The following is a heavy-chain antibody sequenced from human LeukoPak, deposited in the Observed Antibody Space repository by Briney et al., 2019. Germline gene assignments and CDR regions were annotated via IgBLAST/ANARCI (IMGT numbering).Heavy chain of an antibody. J-gene: IGHJ5*02. V-gene: IGHV3-48*01. D-gene: IGHD2-15*01. CDR1: GFTLSTYS. Sequence: GGSLRLSCTASGFTLSTYSMSWVRQAPGKGLEWVSYIGYTNSPIHYADSVKGRFTISRDNAKNSLYLQMNSLRAEDTAVYYCVRAPRLHDIWFDPWGRGTLVIVSS. CDR3: VRAPRLHDIWFDP. CDR2: IGYTNSPI.